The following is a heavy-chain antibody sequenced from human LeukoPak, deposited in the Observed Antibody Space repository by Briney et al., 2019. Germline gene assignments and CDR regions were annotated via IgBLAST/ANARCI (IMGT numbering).Heavy chain of an antibody. CDR3: ARGGLENGYHANDGFDI. Sequence: PSETLSLTCTVSGGSISGYHWSWIRQPPGKGLDWIGYIYYSGSTKYNPSLKSRATMSVDTSKNQFSLKLSSVTAADTAVYYCARGGLENGYHANDGFDICGQGTMVTVSS. J-gene: IGHJ3*02. CDR1: GGSISGYH. CDR2: IYYSGST. V-gene: IGHV4-59*01. D-gene: IGHD3-22*01.